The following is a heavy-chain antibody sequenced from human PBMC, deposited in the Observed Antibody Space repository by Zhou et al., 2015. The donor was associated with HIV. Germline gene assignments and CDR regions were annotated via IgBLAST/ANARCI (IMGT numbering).Heavy chain of an antibody. J-gene: IGHJ2*01. CDR3: AREGWGSWYFDL. V-gene: IGHV1-69*06. CDR2: IIPTFNTA. Sequence: QVQLVQSGAEVKKPGSSVKVSCKASGGTFSSYAISWVRQAPGQGLEWMGGIIPTFNTASYAQKFQGRVTITADKSTNTAYINLSSLRSEDTAVYYCAREGWGSWYFDLWGRGTLVTVSS. CDR1: GGTFSSYA. D-gene: IGHD7-27*01.